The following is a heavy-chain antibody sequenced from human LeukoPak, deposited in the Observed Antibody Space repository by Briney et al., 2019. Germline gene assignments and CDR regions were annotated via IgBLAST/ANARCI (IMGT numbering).Heavy chain of an antibody. CDR2: INPSGGST. J-gene: IGHJ4*02. Sequence: ASVKVSCKASGYTFTGYYMHWVRQAPGQGLEWMGIINPSGGSTSYAQKFQGRVTMTRDMSTSTVYMELSSLRSEDTAVYYCASGDYPSIFGYWGQGTLVTVSS. V-gene: IGHV1-46*01. D-gene: IGHD4-17*01. CDR1: GYTFTGYY. CDR3: ASGDYPSIFGY.